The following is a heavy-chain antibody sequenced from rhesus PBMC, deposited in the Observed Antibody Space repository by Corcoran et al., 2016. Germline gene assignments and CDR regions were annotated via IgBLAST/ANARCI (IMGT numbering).Heavy chain of an antibody. CDR1: GYSISSGYG. CDR2: ISYSGST. CDR3: ARRGGGIGAAHVLDY. J-gene: IGHJ4*01. V-gene: IGHV4-122*02. D-gene: IGHD6-31*01. Sequence: QLQLQESGPGLVKPSETLSLTCAVSGYSISSGYGWSWIRPPPGKGLEFIGYISYSGSTSYNPSLKSRGTISRDTSKNPFALKLSSVTAADTAVYYCARRGGGIGAAHVLDYWGQGVLVTVSS.